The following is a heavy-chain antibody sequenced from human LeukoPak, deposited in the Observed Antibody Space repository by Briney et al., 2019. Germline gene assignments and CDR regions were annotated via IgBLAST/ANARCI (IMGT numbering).Heavy chain of an antibody. J-gene: IGHJ6*02. CDR1: GYTFTSYG. Sequence: GASVKVSCKASGYTFTSYGISWVRQAPGQGLEWMGGIIPIFGTANYAQKFQGRVTITADESTSTAYMELSSLRSEDTAVYYCASGTSAVLRYFDHRFKEDYYYYYGMDVWGQGTTVTVSS. D-gene: IGHD3-9*01. CDR2: IIPIFGTA. V-gene: IGHV1-69*13. CDR3: ASGTSAVLRYFDHRFKEDYYYYYGMDV.